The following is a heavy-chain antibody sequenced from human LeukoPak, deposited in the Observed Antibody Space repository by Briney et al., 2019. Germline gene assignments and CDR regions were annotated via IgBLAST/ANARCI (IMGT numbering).Heavy chain of an antibody. CDR1: GFTVSSNY. V-gene: IGHV3-53*01. Sequence: GGSLRLSCAASGFTVSSNYMSWVRQAPGKGLEWVSIIYSGGNTYYADSVKGRFTISRDNSKNTLYLQMNSLRAEDTAVYYCGRDYDSISHIGYWGKGTLVTVSS. CDR2: IYSGGNT. CDR3: GRDYDSISHIGY. J-gene: IGHJ4*02. D-gene: IGHD6-13*01.